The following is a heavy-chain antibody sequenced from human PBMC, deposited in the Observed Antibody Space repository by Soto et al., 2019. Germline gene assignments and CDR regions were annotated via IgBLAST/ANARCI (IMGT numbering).Heavy chain of an antibody. V-gene: IGHV4-34*01. CDR1: GGSFSGYY. Sequence: SETLSLTCAVYGGSFSGYYWSWIRQPPGKGLEWIGEINHSGSTNYNPSLKSRVTISVDTSKNQFSLKLSAVTAADTAVYYCARGLNYYGSGSYYVGWFDPW. J-gene: IGHJ5*02. D-gene: IGHD3-10*01. CDR2: INHSGST. CDR3: ARGLNYYGSGSYYVGWFDP.